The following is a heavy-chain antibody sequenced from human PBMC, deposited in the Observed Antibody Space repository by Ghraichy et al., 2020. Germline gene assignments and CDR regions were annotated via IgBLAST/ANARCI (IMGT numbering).Heavy chain of an antibody. CDR1: GFTFSNAW. CDR3: TTGGIYYDSSGLLLYAFDI. J-gene: IGHJ3*02. Sequence: GGSLRLSCAASGFTFSNAWMSWVRQAPGKGLEWVGRIKSKTDGGTTDYAAPVKGRFTISRDDSKNTLYLQMNSLKTEDTAVYYCTTGGIYYDSSGLLLYAFDIWGQGTMVTVSS. CDR2: IKSKTDGGTT. V-gene: IGHV3-15*01. D-gene: IGHD3-22*01.